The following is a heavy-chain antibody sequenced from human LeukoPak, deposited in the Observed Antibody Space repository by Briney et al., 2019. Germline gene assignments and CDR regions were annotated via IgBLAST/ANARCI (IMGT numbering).Heavy chain of an antibody. CDR3: ARVLAEMAAVWRDDVFDI. D-gene: IGHD5-24*01. CDR1: GDSINGYY. CDR2: IYSGGST. J-gene: IGHJ3*02. V-gene: IGHV4-59*01. Sequence: SETLSLTCTVSGDSINGYYWSWIRQPPGKGLEWLGFIYSGGSTNYNPSLKSRVTISVDTSKNQFALRVNSVTAADTAVYYCARVLAEMAAVWRDDVFDIWGQGTMVTVSS.